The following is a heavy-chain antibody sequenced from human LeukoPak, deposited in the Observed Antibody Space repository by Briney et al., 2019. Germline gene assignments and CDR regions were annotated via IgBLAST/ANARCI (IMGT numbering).Heavy chain of an antibody. D-gene: IGHD3-9*01. CDR1: GFTFSSYW. J-gene: IGHJ4*02. V-gene: IGHV3-7*01. CDR3: ATNVLRYFDLLSPTPTLDY. CDR2: LKQDGSEK. Sequence: GGSLRLSCAASGFTFSSYWMSWVRQAPGKGLEWVANLKQDGSEKYYVDSVKGRFTISSDNAKNSLHLQMNSLSAEDTAVYYCATNVLRYFDLLSPTPTLDYWGQGTLLSVCS.